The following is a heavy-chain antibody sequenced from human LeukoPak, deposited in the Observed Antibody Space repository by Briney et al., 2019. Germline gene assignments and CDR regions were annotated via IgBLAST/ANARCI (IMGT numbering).Heavy chain of an antibody. CDR3: ARNIYYDASGYYPRHFDF. J-gene: IGHJ4*02. V-gene: IGHV4-38-2*02. CDR2: IYHSGST. D-gene: IGHD3-22*01. CDR1: GYSISSSYY. Sequence: NPSETLSLTCTVSGYSISSSYYWGWIRQPPGKGLEWIGSIYHSGSTYYNPSLKSRVTISVDTSKNQFSLKLSSVTAADTAVYYCARNIYYDASGYYPRHFDFWGQGTLVTVSS.